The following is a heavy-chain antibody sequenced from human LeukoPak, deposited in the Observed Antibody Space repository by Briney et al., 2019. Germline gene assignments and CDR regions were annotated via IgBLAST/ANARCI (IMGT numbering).Heavy chain of an antibody. J-gene: IGHJ4*02. CDR2: IIPIFGTA. CDR3: ARSGGEQWLVQDYFDY. Sequence: AASVKVSCKASGGTFSSYAISWVRQAPGQGLEWMGGIIPIFGTANYAQKFQGRVTITADESTSTAYMELSSLRSEDTAVYYCARSGGEQWLVQDYFDYWGQGTLVTVSS. D-gene: IGHD6-19*01. CDR1: GGTFSSYA. V-gene: IGHV1-69*13.